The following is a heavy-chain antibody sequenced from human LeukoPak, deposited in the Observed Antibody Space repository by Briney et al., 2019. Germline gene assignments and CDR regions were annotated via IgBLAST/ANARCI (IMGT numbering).Heavy chain of an antibody. D-gene: IGHD3-9*01. CDR1: GFTFSHYG. Sequence: GGSLRLSCEASGFTFSHYGIHWVRQTPGKGLEWVTAISSDGVERHYADSVKGRFTISRDNSKSTLYLQMNSLRAEDTALYYCAREGHYDILTGYSPVEYYFYYMDVWGKGTTVTVSS. V-gene: IGHV3-30*04. CDR3: AREGHYDILTGYSPVEYYFYYMDV. J-gene: IGHJ6*03. CDR2: ISSDGVER.